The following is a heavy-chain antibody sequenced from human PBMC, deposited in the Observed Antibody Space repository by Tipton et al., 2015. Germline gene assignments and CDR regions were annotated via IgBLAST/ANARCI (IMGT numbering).Heavy chain of an antibody. CDR2: IFHRGDT. V-gene: IGHV4-39*07. CDR3: ARARGRHGGLFDS. J-gene: IGHJ4*02. CDR1: GGSISSSSYY. D-gene: IGHD4-23*01. Sequence: TLSLTCSVSGGSISSSSYYWGWIRQPPGKGLEWIGSIFHRGDTNYNPSLKSRVTISLDTSKNQFSLKLNSVTAADTAVYYCARARGRHGGLFDSWGQGTLVTVSS.